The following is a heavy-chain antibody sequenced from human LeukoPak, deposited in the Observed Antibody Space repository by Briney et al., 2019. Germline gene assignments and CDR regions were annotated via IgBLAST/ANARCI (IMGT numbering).Heavy chain of an antibody. CDR3: ARLTRWYCSGGSCYSDNWFDP. CDR2: ISHSGST. V-gene: IGHV4-59*04. CDR1: GGSISSYY. Sequence: SETLSLTCTVSGGSISSYYWSWIRQPPGKGLEWIGGISHSGSTYYNPSLKSRVTISVDTSKNQFSLKLSSVTAADTAVYYCARLTRWYCSGGSCYSDNWFDPWGQGTLVTVSS. D-gene: IGHD2-15*01. J-gene: IGHJ5*02.